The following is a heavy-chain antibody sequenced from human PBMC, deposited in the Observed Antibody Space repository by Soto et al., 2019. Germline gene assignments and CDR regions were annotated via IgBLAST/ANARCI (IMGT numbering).Heavy chain of an antibody. CDR1: GGSISSSSYY. Sequence: SETLSLTCTVSGGSISSSSYYWGWIRQPPGKGLEWIGSIYYSGSTYYNPSLKSQFTISVDTSKNQFSLKLSSVTAADTAVYYCAKSLRFLEWLLYNWFDPWGQGTLVTVSS. V-gene: IGHV4-39*07. CDR3: AKSLRFLEWLLYNWFDP. CDR2: IYYSGST. D-gene: IGHD3-3*01. J-gene: IGHJ5*02.